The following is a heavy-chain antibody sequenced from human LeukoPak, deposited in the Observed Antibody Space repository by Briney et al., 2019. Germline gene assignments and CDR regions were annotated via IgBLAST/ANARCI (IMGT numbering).Heavy chain of an antibody. Sequence: GGSLRPSCAASGFTFSSYAMSWVRQAPGKGLEWVSVISGSGGDTYYADSAKGRFTISRDNSKNTLYLQMNTLRAEDTAVYYCAKNIIAAAGMMDYWGQGTLVTVSS. J-gene: IGHJ4*02. CDR2: ISGSGGDT. CDR3: AKNIIAAAGMMDY. D-gene: IGHD6-13*01. CDR1: GFTFSSYA. V-gene: IGHV3-23*01.